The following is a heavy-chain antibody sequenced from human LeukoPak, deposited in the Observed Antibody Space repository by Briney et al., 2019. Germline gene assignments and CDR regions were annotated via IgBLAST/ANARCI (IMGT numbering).Heavy chain of an antibody. CDR2: IDPNNGDT. Sequence: EASVKVSCKASAYTFTGYYLHWVRQAPGQGPGWVGWIDPNNGDTEYAQEFQGRVTMTRVRSISTAYMELSRLTSDDTAVYYRARRSRNGLDAFDIWGQGTMVTVSS. J-gene: IGHJ3*02. V-gene: IGHV1-2*02. CDR3: ARRSRNGLDAFDI. D-gene: IGHD2-8*01. CDR1: AYTFTGYY.